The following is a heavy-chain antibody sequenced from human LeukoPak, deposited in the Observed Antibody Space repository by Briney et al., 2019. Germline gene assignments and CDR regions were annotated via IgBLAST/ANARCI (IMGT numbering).Heavy chain of an antibody. CDR3: AKAYGKASDY. Sequence: GGSLSLSCAASGFTFSSYAMSWVRQAPGKGLEWVSVISGSGGGTYYADSVKGRFSISRDNSKNTLYVLMNSLRVEDTAVSYCAKAYGKASDYWGRGPLVTVSS. CDR1: GFTFSSYA. J-gene: IGHJ4*02. CDR2: ISGSGGGT. V-gene: IGHV3-23*01. D-gene: IGHD1-26*01.